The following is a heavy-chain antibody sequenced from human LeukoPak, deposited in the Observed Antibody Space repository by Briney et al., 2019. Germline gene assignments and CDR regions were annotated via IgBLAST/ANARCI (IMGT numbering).Heavy chain of an antibody. CDR1: GFTFSSYG. CDR3: AKDPRMTTVTKGDY. D-gene: IGHD4-17*01. Sequence: PGRSLRLSCAASGFTFSSYGMHWVRQAPGKALEWVAVISYDGSNKYYADSVKGRFTISRDNSKNTLYLQMNSLRAEDTAVYYCAKDPRMTTVTKGDYWGQGTLVTVSS. V-gene: IGHV3-30*18. CDR2: ISYDGSNK. J-gene: IGHJ4*02.